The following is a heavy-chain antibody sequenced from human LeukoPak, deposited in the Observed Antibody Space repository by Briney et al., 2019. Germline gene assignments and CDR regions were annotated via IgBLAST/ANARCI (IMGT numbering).Heavy chain of an antibody. CDR2: INPNSGGT. J-gene: IGHJ6*02. Sequence: ASVKVSCKTSGYTFTGYYMHWGLQAPGQGLEWMGWINPNSGGTNYAQKFQGRVTMTRDTSISTAYMELRRLRSDDTAVYYCARDPGYCSSTSCYTEVGHASYYYGMDVWGQGTTVTVS. D-gene: IGHD2-2*02. CDR3: ARDPGYCSSTSCYTEVGHASYYYGMDV. CDR1: GYTFTGYY. V-gene: IGHV1-2*02.